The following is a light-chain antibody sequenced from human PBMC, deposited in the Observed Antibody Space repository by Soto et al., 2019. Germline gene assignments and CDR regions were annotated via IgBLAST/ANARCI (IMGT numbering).Light chain of an antibody. CDR3: QQYGSSIT. J-gene: IGKJ5*01. CDR1: QSVPRSY. V-gene: IGKV3-20*01. CDR2: GTS. Sequence: EIVLTQSPGTLSLSPGERATLSCRASQSVPRSYLAWYQQKPGQAPRLLIYGTSSRATGIPDRFSGSGSGTDFTLTINRLEPEDFAVFYCQQYGSSITFGQGTRLEI.